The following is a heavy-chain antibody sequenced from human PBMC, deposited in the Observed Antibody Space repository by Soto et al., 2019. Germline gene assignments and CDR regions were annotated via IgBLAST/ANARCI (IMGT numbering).Heavy chain of an antibody. CDR3: SRGDNYDFWSGYLDY. V-gene: IGHV3-30*04. CDR2: ISYDGSNE. Sequence: PGGSLRLSCEASGFTFRVYAMHWVRQAPGKGLERVSLISYDGSNEDYADSVKGRFTISRDNSKNTVYLQMNSQRPEDTALYYCSRGDNYDFWSGYLDYWGQRTLVTVS. D-gene: IGHD3-3*01. J-gene: IGHJ4*02. CDR1: GFTFRVYA.